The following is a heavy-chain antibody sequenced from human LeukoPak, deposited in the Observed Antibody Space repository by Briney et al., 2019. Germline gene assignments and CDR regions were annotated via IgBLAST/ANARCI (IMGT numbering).Heavy chain of an antibody. V-gene: IGHV4-34*01. CDR3: ARDGSDYYSRNWFDP. CDR1: GGSFSGYY. Sequence: SETLSLTCAVYGGSFSGYYWSWIRQPPGKGLEWIGEINHSGSTNYNPSLKSRATISVDTSKNQFSLKLSSVTAADTAVYYCARDGSDYYSRNWFDPWVQGTLVTVSS. D-gene: IGHD3-22*01. J-gene: IGHJ5*02. CDR2: INHSGST.